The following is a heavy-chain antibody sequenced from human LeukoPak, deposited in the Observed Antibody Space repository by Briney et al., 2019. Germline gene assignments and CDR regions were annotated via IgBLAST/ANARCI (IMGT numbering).Heavy chain of an antibody. CDR3: ARDAAQLRYFDWLLYGSYFDY. V-gene: IGHV3-21*01. J-gene: IGHJ4*02. CDR1: GFTYSSYS. CDR2: ISSSSSYR. D-gene: IGHD3-9*01. Sequence: GGSLRLSCADSGFTYSSYSMKWVRQAPGKELEWVSSISSSSSYRYYADSVKGRFTISRDNAKNSLYLQMNSLRAEDTAVYYCARDAAQLRYFDWLLYGSYFDYWGQGTLVTVSS.